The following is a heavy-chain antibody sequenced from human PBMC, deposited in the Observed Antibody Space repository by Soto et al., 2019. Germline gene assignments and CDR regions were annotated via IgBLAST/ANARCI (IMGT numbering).Heavy chain of an antibody. CDR3: TREKFDH. CDR1: GFTFSSYW. J-gene: IGHJ5*02. CDR2: IKTDGSST. V-gene: IGHV3-74*01. Sequence: GGSLRLSCAASGFTFSSYWMHWVRQAPGKGLVWVSRIKTDGSSTNYADSVKGRFTISRDNAKNMLYLQMNSLRPEDTAVYYCTREKFDHWGQGTLVTVS.